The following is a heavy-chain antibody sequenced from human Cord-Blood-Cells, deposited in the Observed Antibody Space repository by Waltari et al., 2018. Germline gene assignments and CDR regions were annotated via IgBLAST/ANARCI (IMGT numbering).Heavy chain of an antibody. CDR1: GYSISSGYY. V-gene: IGHV4-38-2*01. CDR2: IYHSGST. Sequence: QVQLQESGPGLVKPSETLSLTCAVSGYSISSGYYWGWIRQPPGKGLEWIGSIYHSGSTYYNPSLKSRVTISVDTSKNQFSLKLSSVTAADTAVYYCARLVGATTWDAFDIWGQGTMVTVSS. CDR3: ARLVGATTWDAFDI. D-gene: IGHD1-26*01. J-gene: IGHJ3*02.